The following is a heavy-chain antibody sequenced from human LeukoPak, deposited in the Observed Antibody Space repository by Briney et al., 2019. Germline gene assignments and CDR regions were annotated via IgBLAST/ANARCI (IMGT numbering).Heavy chain of an antibody. D-gene: IGHD2-2*01. CDR1: GGSINSGDYY. Sequence: SQTPSLTCTVSGGSINSGDYYWSWIRQPPGKGLEWIGYIYYSGSTYYNPSLKSRVSISVDTSKNQFSLKLSSLTAADTAVYYCARDSAQPKRIYQLSSGGWFDPWGQGSLVTVSS. V-gene: IGHV4-30-4*01. J-gene: IGHJ5*02. CDR3: ARDSAQPKRIYQLSSGGWFDP. CDR2: IYYSGST.